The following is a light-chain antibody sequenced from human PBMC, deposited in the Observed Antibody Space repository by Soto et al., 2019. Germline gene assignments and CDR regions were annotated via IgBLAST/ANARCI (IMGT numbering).Light chain of an antibody. V-gene: IGLV2-14*01. CDR2: EVT. Sequence: QSVLTQPASVSFSPGQSITISCTGTSSDVGGYNYVSWFQQHPDKAPKLVIYEVTHRPSGFSDRFSGSKSGNTAFLTISGLQTEDEADYYCSSYANTNTYVFGTGTKVTV. J-gene: IGLJ1*01. CDR3: SSYANTNTYV. CDR1: SSDVGGYNY.